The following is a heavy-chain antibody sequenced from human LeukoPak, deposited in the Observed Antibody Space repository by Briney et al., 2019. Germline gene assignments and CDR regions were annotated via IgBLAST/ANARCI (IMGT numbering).Heavy chain of an antibody. CDR1: GASVSSSSDY. J-gene: IGHJ4*02. D-gene: IGHD5-18*01. Sequence: PSETLSLTCTVSGASVSSSSDYWGWIRQPPWKGLEWIASITDSGNTFSHPSLKSRVTISVDTSKNQSSLRLNSVTAADTAVYYCARQPQSEYSYGFEDHWGQGILVTVSS. V-gene: IGHV4-39*01. CDR2: ITDSGNT. CDR3: ARQPQSEYSYGFEDH.